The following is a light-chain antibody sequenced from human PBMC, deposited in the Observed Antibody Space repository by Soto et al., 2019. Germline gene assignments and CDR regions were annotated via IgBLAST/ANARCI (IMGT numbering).Light chain of an antibody. J-gene: IGLJ3*02. CDR3: QSYDSSLSGWV. CDR2: GNN. CDR1: SSNIGAGYD. V-gene: IGLV1-40*01. Sequence: QSVLTQPPSVSGAPGQRVTISCTGSSSNIGAGYDVHWYQRLPGTAPKVLIYGNNNRPSGVPDRFSGSKSGTSASLAITGLQAEDEADYYCQSYDSSLSGWVFGGGTKVTVL.